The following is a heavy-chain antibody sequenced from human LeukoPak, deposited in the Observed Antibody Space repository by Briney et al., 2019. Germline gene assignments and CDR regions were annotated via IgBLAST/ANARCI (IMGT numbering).Heavy chain of an antibody. CDR2: IYYSRST. Sequence: SETLSLTSTVSGGSISSYYWSWIRQPPGKGLEWIGYIYYSRSTNYNPSLKSRVTISVDTSKNQFSLKLSSVTAADTAVYYCATSTTVTTDYFDYWGQGTLVTVSS. J-gene: IGHJ4*02. CDR1: GGSISSYY. D-gene: IGHD4-17*01. V-gene: IGHV4-59*08. CDR3: ATSTTVTTDYFDY.